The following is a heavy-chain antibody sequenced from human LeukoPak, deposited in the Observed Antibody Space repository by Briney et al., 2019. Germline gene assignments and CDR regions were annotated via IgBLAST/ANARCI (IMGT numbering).Heavy chain of an antibody. Sequence: PGGSLRLSCAASGFTFSSYAMHWVRQAPGKGLEWVAVISYDGSNKYYADSVKGRFTISRDNSKNTLYLQMSSLRAEDTAVYYCARALYNPLRRYYYYYYLDVWGKGDTVTVSS. V-gene: IGHV3-30*15. CDR1: GFTFSSYA. D-gene: IGHD1-14*01. J-gene: IGHJ6*03. CDR3: ARALYNPLRRYYYYYYLDV. CDR2: ISYDGSNK.